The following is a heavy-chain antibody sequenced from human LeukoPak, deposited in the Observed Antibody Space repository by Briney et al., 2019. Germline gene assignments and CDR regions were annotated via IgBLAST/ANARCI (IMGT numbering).Heavy chain of an antibody. J-gene: IGHJ3*02. CDR3: TRDRAFDI. V-gene: IGHV3-74*01. CDR1: GFTFSNYW. Sequence: GGSLRLSCAASGFTFSNYWMHWVRQVPGKGLVWVSRINTDGSSTNYADSVKGRFTISRDNAKNTLYLRMNSLRVEDTAVYYCTRDRAFDIWGQGTMVTVSS. CDR2: INTDGSST.